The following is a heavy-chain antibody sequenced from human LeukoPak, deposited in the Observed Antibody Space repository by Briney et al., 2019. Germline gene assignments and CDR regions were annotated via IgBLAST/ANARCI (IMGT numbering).Heavy chain of an antibody. Sequence: SGGSLRLSCAASGFTFDDYAMHWVRQAPGKGLEWVSGISWNSGSIGYADSVKGRFTISRDNAKNSLYLQMNSLRAEDTALYYCAKDLVSGSYYFDAFDIWGQGTMVTVSS. CDR2: ISWNSGSI. V-gene: IGHV3-9*01. CDR3: AKDLVSGSYYFDAFDI. CDR1: GFTFDDYA. J-gene: IGHJ3*02. D-gene: IGHD1-26*01.